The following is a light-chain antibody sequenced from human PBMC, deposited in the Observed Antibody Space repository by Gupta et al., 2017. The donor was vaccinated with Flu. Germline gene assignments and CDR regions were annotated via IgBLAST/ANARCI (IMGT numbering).Light chain of an antibody. V-gene: IGKV3-11*01. CDR2: DAS. CDR3: QQRSNWPPLFT. CDR1: QSVSSY. J-gene: IGKJ3*01. Sequence: DMVLTQSPATLSLSPGERATLSCRASQSVSSYLAWYQQKPGQAPRLLIYDASNRATGIPARFSGSGSGTDFTLTISSLEPEDFAVYYCQQRSNWPPLFTFGPGTKVDIK.